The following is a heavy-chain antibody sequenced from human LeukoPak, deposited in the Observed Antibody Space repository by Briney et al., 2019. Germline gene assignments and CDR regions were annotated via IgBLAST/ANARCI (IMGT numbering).Heavy chain of an antibody. CDR1: GGSFSSGGYS. J-gene: IGHJ4*02. CDR2: IYHSGST. D-gene: IGHD5-24*01. V-gene: IGHV4-30-2*01. Sequence: SETLSLTCAVSGGSFSSGGYSWSWIRQPPGKGLKWIGYIYHSGSTYYNPSLKSRVTISVDRSKNQFSLKLSSVTAADTAVYYCARAGSRDGYNFYFDYWGQGTLVTVSS. CDR3: ARAGSRDGYNFYFDY.